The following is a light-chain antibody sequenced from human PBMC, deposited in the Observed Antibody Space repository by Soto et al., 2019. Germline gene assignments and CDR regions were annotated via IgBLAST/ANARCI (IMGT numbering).Light chain of an antibody. CDR1: QSVSRN. CDR2: GAS. J-gene: IGKJ2*01. V-gene: IGKV3-15*01. Sequence: EIVMTQSPATLSVSPGARATLSCRASQSVSRNLAWYRQKPGQAPRLLIYGASTRATATPARFSGSGSGTEFTLTISSLQSEDFAVYYCQQYNGWPYTFGQGTKLEI. CDR3: QQYNGWPYT.